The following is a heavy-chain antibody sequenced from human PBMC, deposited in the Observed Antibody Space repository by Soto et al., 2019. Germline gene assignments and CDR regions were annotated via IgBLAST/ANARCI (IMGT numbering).Heavy chain of an antibody. D-gene: IGHD5-18*01. CDR1: GFAVGGFY. Sequence: PGGSLRLSCAASGFAVGGFYMNWVRQAPGKGLEWVSVMFTTGTTYYADSVKGRFTISRDDSKNTLYLQMNSLRAEDTAVYYCERERYSYGFDYWGQGTVVTVS. J-gene: IGHJ4*02. CDR2: MFTTGTT. CDR3: ERERYSYGFDY. V-gene: IGHV3-53*01.